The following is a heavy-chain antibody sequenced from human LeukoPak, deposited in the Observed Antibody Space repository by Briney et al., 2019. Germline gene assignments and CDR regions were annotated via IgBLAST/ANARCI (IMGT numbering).Heavy chain of an antibody. V-gene: IGHV1-18*04. D-gene: IGHD6-19*01. Sequence: ASVKVSCKASGYTFTGYYMHWVRQAPGQGLEWMGWISAYNGNTNYAQKLQGRVTMTTDTSTSTAYMELRSLRSDDTAVYYCARSSSSGWYVDWFDPWGQGTLVTVSS. CDR2: ISAYNGNT. J-gene: IGHJ5*02. CDR3: ARSSSSGWYVDWFDP. CDR1: GYTFTGYY.